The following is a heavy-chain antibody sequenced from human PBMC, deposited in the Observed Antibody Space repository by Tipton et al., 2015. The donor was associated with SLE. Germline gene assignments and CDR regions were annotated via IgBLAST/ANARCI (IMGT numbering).Heavy chain of an antibody. Sequence: SLRLSCAASGFTFSSYAMHWVRQAPGKGLEWVVIISYDGSTKYYADSVKGRFTISRDNAKNTVYLQMNSLRAEDTAVYYCGRSSGYPDFWGQGTLVTVSS. CDR3: GRSSGYPDF. V-gene: IGHV3-30*04. CDR2: ISYDGSTK. D-gene: IGHD3-3*01. J-gene: IGHJ4*02. CDR1: GFTFSSYA.